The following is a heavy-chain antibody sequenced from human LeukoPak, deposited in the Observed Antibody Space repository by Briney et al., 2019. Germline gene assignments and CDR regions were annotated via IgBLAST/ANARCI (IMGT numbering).Heavy chain of an antibody. CDR3: ASGSRRDGYNFVTD. CDR2: INSGGSST. D-gene: IGHD5-24*01. V-gene: IGHV3-74*01. CDR1: GFTFSSYW. Sequence: GGSLRLSCAASGFTFSSYWMHWVRQAPGKGLVWVSRINSGGSSTSYADSVKGRFTISRDNAKNTLYLQMNSLRAEDTAVYYCASGSRRDGYNFVTDWGQGTLVTVSS. J-gene: IGHJ4*02.